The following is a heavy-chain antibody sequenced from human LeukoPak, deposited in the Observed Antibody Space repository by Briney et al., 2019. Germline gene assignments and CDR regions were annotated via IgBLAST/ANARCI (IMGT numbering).Heavy chain of an antibody. CDR3: VRHERGVYYYYYIDV. D-gene: IGHD3-10*01. CDR1: GFTFDDYG. Sequence: PGGSLRLSCAASGFTFDDYGMSGVRQAPGKGLEWVSGINWSGGETDYADSVKGGFIISRDNAKNSLYLQMSALTVDDTAVYYCVRHERGVYYYYYIDVWGKGTTVIVSS. J-gene: IGHJ6*03. V-gene: IGHV3-20*04. CDR2: INWSGGET.